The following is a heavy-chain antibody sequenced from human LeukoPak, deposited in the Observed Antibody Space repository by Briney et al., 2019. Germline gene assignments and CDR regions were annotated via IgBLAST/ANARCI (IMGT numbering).Heavy chain of an antibody. V-gene: IGHV4-39*01. J-gene: IGHJ2*01. D-gene: IGHD2-21*02. Sequence: PSETLSLTCTVSGGSISSIYYYWAWIRQPPGKGLEWIGTIYYSGTTYYNPSLKSRITISVDTSKNQFSLELSSVTAADTAVYYCATVVTGYWYFDLWGRDTLVTVSS. CDR2: IYYSGTT. CDR3: ATVVTGYWYFDL. CDR1: GGSISSIYYY.